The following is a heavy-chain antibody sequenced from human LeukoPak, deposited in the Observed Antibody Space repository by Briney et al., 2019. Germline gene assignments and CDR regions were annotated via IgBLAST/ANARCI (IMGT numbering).Heavy chain of an antibody. J-gene: IGHJ4*02. CDR1: GGSISSYY. Sequence: PSETLSLTCTVSGGSISSYYWSWIRQPPGKGLEWIGYIYYSGSTNYNPSLKSRVTISVDTSKNQSSLKLSSVTAADTAVYYCARDKRMNGYFDYWGQGTLVTVSS. CDR2: IYYSGST. D-gene: IGHD2-8*01. CDR3: ARDKRMNGYFDY. V-gene: IGHV4-59*01.